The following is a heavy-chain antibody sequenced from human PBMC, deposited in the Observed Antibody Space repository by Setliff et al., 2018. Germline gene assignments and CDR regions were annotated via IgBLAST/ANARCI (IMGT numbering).Heavy chain of an antibody. Sequence: PSETLSLTCAVYGGSFSGYYWSWLRQPPGKGLEWIGEINHSGSTNYNPSLKGRVTISVDTSKNQFSLKLSSVTAADTAVYYCARGWGSGWSKEGAFDIWGQGTMVTVSS. CDR2: INHSGST. J-gene: IGHJ3*02. V-gene: IGHV4-34*01. CDR3: ARGWGSGWSKEGAFDI. D-gene: IGHD6-19*01. CDR1: GGSFSGYY.